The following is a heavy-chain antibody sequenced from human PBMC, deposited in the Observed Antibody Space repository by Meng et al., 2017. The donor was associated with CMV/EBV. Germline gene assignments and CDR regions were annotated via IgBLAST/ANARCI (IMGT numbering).Heavy chain of an antibody. Sequence: QVRLVQPGGEVKKPGSSGKVSGKASGGTFSSYAISWVGQAPGQGLEWMRGIIPIFGTANYAQKFQGRVTITADESTSTAYMELSSLRSEDTAVYYCAREGSLAYFDYWGQGTLVTVSS. V-gene: IGHV1-69*12. CDR3: AREGSLAYFDY. J-gene: IGHJ4*02. CDR2: IIPIFGTA. D-gene: IGHD5-12*01. CDR1: GGTFSSYA.